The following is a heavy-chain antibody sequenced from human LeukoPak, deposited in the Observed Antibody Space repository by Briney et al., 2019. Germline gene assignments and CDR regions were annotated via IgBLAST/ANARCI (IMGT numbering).Heavy chain of an antibody. CDR3: ARSWPEGYCSSTSCYSGAFDI. D-gene: IGHD2-2*01. J-gene: IGHJ3*02. Sequence: SETLSLTCTVSGGSISSYYWSWIRQPPGKGLEWIGYIYYSGSTNYNPSLKSRVTISVDTSKNQFSLKLSSVTAADTAVYYCARSWPEGYCSSTSCYSGAFDIWGQGTMVTVSS. CDR2: IYYSGST. CDR1: GGSISSYY. V-gene: IGHV4-59*01.